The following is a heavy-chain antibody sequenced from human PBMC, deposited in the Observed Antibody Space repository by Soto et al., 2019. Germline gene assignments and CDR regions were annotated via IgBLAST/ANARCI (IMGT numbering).Heavy chain of an antibody. J-gene: IGHJ5*02. D-gene: IGHD2-21*02. CDR3: AKVGCFGDCYYQSWFDP. CDR1: GFTFSIYA. V-gene: IGHV3-23*01. Sequence: GGSLRLSCAASGFTFSIYAMSWVRQAPGKGLEWVSAISGSGGSTYYADSVKGRFTISRDNSKNTLYLQMNSLRAEDTAVYYCAKVGCFGDCYYQSWFDPWGQGTLVTVSS. CDR2: ISGSGGST.